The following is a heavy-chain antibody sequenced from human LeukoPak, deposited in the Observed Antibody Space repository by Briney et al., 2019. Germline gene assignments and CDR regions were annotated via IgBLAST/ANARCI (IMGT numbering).Heavy chain of an antibody. CDR1: GFSFSTYS. V-gene: IGHV3-21*01. J-gene: IGHJ6*03. Sequence: PGGSLRLSCAASGFSFSTYSMNWVRQAPGKGLEWVSSITSGSSYISYADSVKGRFTISRENAKNSLYLQMNSLRAEDTAVYYCVRWEYSNSSGHYYYYMDVWGKGTTVTVSS. CDR3: VRWEYSNSSGHYYYYMDV. D-gene: IGHD6-6*01. CDR2: ITSGSSYI.